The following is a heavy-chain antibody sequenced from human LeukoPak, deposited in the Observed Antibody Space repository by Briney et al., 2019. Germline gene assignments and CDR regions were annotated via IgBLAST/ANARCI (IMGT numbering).Heavy chain of an antibody. J-gene: IGHJ4*02. CDR3: VQSAYYYDSSGRYD. Sequence: GGSLRLSCAASGFTFSSYAMSWVRQAPGKGLEWVSAISGSGGITYYADSVKGRFTISRDNSKNTLYLQMNSLRAEDTAVYYCVQSAYYYDSSGRYDWGQGTLVTVSS. V-gene: IGHV3-23*01. CDR1: GFTFSSYA. CDR2: ISGSGGIT. D-gene: IGHD3-22*01.